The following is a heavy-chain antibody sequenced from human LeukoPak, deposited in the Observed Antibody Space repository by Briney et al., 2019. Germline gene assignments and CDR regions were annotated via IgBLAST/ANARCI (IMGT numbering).Heavy chain of an antibody. D-gene: IGHD6-25*01. CDR2: LNPNSGDT. J-gene: IGHJ4*02. V-gene: IGHV1-2*06. Sequence: GASVKVSCKASGYTFTGYYLHWVRQAPGQGLEWMGRLNPNSGDTNFAQKFQGRVTMTRDTSISTAYMDLSSLISDDTAVYYCARRGAAGAIDYWGQGTLVTVSS. CDR1: GYTFTGYY. CDR3: ARRGAAGAIDY.